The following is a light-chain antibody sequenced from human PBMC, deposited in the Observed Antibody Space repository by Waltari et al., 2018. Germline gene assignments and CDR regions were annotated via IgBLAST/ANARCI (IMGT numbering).Light chain of an antibody. Sequence: QSALTQPASVSGSPGQSITIPCTGSTSDLAAYNYVYWYQQHPGKAPKLIIFDVSSRPSGVSPRFSGSKSANTASLIISGLQAEDEADYYCCSFTSSSTWIFGGGTKLTVL. CDR2: DVS. CDR1: TSDLAAYNY. CDR3: CSFTSSSTWI. J-gene: IGLJ2*01. V-gene: IGLV2-14*03.